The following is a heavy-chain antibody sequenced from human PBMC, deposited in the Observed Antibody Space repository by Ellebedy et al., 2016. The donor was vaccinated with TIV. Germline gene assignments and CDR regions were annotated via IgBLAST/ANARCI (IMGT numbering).Heavy chain of an antibody. Sequence: MPSETLSLTCGVYGGLFSGYYWSRIRQPPGKGLEWLGEINHSGSTNYNPSVKSRITMSVDTHREQFSLKLSSVTAADTAIYFCAGAYLGDPHWFDPWGQGIPVIVSS. V-gene: IGHV4-34*10. D-gene: IGHD3-16*01. J-gene: IGHJ5*02. CDR1: GGLFSGYY. CDR3: AGAYLGDPHWFDP. CDR2: INHSGST.